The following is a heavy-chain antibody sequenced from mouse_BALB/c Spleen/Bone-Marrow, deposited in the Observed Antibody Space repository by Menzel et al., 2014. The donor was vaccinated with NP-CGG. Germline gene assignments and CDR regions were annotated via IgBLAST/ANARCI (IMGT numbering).Heavy chain of an antibody. CDR2: ISYSGST. CDR1: GYSITSEYA. D-gene: IGHD2-1*01. V-gene: IGHV3-2*02. J-gene: IGHJ4*01. Sequence: EVKLVESGPGLVKPSQSLSLTCTVTGYSITSEYAWNWIRQFPGNKLEWMGYISYSGSTSYNPSLKSRISITRDTSKNQFFLQLNSVTTEDTATYYCARLGGNYYYYAMDYWGQGTSVTVSS. CDR3: ARLGGNYYYYAMDY.